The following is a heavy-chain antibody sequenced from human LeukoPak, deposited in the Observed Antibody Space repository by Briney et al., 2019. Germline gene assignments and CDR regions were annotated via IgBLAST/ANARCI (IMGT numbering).Heavy chain of an antibody. CDR2: IYYHENT. J-gene: IGHJ5*02. V-gene: IGHV4-39*07. CDR1: GGSISSSSDY. CDR3: ARGHRITIFGVVITERWFDP. D-gene: IGHD3-3*01. Sequence: SETLSLTCTVSGGSISSSSDYWGWIRQAPGKGLEWIGSIYYHENTYYNSSLKSRVTISVDTSKNQFSLKLSSVTAADTAVYYCARGHRITIFGVVITERWFDPWGQGTLVTVSS.